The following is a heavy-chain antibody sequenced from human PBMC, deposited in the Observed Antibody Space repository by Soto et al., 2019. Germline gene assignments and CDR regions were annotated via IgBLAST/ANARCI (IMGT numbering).Heavy chain of an antibody. Sequence: SVKVSCKASGGTFSSYAISWVRQAPGQGLEWMGGIIPIFGTANYAQKFQGRVTMTANESTSTAYMELSSLRSEDTAVYYCARNYYYYYYMDVWGKGTTVTVSS. CDR1: GGTFSSYA. J-gene: IGHJ6*03. CDR3: ARNYYYYYYMDV. D-gene: IGHD1-7*01. CDR2: IIPIFGTA. V-gene: IGHV1-69*13.